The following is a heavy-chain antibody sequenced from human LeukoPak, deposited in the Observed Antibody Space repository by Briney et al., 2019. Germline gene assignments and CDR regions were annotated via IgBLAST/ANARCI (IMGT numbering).Heavy chain of an antibody. D-gene: IGHD2-15*01. J-gene: IGHJ6*03. V-gene: IGHV3-13*01. CDR2: IGTAGDT. Sequence: GGSLRLSCAASGFTFSSYDMHWVRHATGKGLEWVSAIGTAGDTYYPGSVKGRFTISRENAKNSLYLQMNSLRAGDTAVYYCARGGGRDYYMDVWGKGTTVTISS. CDR3: ARGGGRDYYMDV. CDR1: GFTFSSYD.